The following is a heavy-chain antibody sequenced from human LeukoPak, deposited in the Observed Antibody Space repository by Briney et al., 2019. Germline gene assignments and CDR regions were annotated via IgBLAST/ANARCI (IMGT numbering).Heavy chain of an antibody. CDR2: IYPDSGAT. CDR1: GYSFSSYG. Sequence: ASVKVSYKASGYSFSSYGISWVRQAPGQGLECMGWIYPDSGATGYAQNFQGRVTMTRDTSVSTIYMELSRLRSDGTAVYYCARDGVSTTPDFDYWGQGTLVTVSS. CDR3: ARDGVSTTPDFDY. J-gene: IGHJ4*02. D-gene: IGHD2-8*01. V-gene: IGHV1-2*02.